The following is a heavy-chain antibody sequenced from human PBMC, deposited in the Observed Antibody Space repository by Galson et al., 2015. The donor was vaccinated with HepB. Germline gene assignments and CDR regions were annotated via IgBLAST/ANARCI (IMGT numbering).Heavy chain of an antibody. Sequence: SLRLSCAASGFTFSSYAMHWVRQAPGKGLEWVAVISYDGSNKYYADSVKGRFTISRDNSKNTLYLQMNSLRAEDTAVYYCARGPEATPRLIQLWLLDYWGQGTLVTVSS. J-gene: IGHJ4*02. CDR3: ARGPEATPRLIQLWLLDY. D-gene: IGHD5-18*01. CDR1: GFTFSSYA. V-gene: IGHV3-30*04. CDR2: ISYDGSNK.